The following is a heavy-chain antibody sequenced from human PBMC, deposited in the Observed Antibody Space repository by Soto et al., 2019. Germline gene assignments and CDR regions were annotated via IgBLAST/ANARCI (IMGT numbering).Heavy chain of an antibody. CDR2: ITGSGGDT. CDR1: GFIFSDYV. CDR3: AKGSASTRPYYFYY. D-gene: IGHD2-21*01. Sequence: EVQLLESGGGLVQPGGSLRLSCAASGFIFSDYVMSWVRQAPGKGLEWVSAITGSGGDTYYADSVKGRFTISRDHSKNPLFLQMSSLRGEDTALYYCAKGSASTRPYYFYYWGQGTLVTVSS. V-gene: IGHV3-23*01. J-gene: IGHJ4*02.